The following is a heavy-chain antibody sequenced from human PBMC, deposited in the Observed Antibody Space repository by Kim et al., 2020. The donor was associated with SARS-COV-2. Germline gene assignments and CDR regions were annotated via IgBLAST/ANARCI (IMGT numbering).Heavy chain of an antibody. CDR3: ARSSDY. V-gene: IGHV3-7*01. D-gene: IGHD6-13*01. J-gene: IGHJ4*02. Sequence: DGSEKYYVDSAKGRFTNSRDNAKISLNLQMNSLRAEDTAVYYCARSSDYWGQGILVTVSS. CDR2: DGSEK.